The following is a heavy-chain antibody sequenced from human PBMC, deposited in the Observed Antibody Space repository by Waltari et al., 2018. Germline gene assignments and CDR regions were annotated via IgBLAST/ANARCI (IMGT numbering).Heavy chain of an antibody. CDR2: IYYSGST. CDR3: ARGDWNAGLGWFDP. J-gene: IGHJ5*02. D-gene: IGHD1-1*01. V-gene: IGHV4-59*01. CDR1: GGSIRSYS. Sequence: QVQLQESGPGLLKPSETLSLTCAVFGGSIRSYSWTWIRQPPGKGLEWVGYIYYSGSTKYNPSLKSRVTISVDTSKNQFSLRLSSVTSADTAVYYCARGDWNAGLGWFDPWGQGTLVTVSS.